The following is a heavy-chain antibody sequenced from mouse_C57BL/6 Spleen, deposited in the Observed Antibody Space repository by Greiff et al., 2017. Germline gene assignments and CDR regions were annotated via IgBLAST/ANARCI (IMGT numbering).Heavy chain of an antibody. D-gene: IGHD2-4*01. V-gene: IGHV10-1*01. CDR3: ARVGDYDWFAY. CDR2: IRSKSNNYAT. Sequence: EAGGGLVQPKGSLKLSCAASGFSFNTYAMNWVRQAPGKGLEWVARIRSKSNNYATYYADSVKDRFTISRDDSESMLYLQMSSLKSEDTATYYCARVGDYDWFAYWGQGTLVTVSA. J-gene: IGHJ3*01. CDR1: GFSFNTYA.